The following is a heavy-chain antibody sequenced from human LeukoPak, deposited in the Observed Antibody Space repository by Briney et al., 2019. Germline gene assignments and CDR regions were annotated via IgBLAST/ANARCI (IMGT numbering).Heavy chain of an antibody. V-gene: IGHV1-2*02. J-gene: IGHJ4*02. CDR1: GYTFTGYY. CDR2: FNPNSGGT. CDR3: ARDPGYSSSWYFDY. D-gene: IGHD6-13*01. Sequence: ASVKVSCKASGYTFTGYYMHWVRQAPGQGLEWMGWFNPNSGGTNYAQKFQGRVTMTRDTSISTAYMELSRLRSDDTAVYYCARDPGYSSSWYFDYWGQGTLVTVSS.